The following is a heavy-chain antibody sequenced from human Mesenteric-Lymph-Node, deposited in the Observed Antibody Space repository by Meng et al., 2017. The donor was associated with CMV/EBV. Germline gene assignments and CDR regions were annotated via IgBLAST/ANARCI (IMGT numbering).Heavy chain of an antibody. V-gene: IGHV4-34*01. CDR2: INHSGST. J-gene: IGHJ4*02. CDR1: GGSFSGYY. CDR3: ARGSSYDILTGYFDY. D-gene: IGHD3-9*01. Sequence: QVQLHQWGAGLLKPSETLSVTWAVYGGSFSGYYWNWIRQFPEKGLEWIGEINHSGSTTYNPSFTSRIIISVDTSTNQISLNMSSVTAADTAVYYCARGSSYDILTGYFDYWGQGALVTVSS.